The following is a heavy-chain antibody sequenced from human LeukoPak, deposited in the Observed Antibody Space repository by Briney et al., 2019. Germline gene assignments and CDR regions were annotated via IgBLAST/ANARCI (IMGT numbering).Heavy chain of an antibody. CDR2: IHHSGST. CDR1: GGSFSGYY. Sequence: SETLSLTCAVYGGSFSGYYWSWIRQPPGKGLEWTGEIHHSGSTTYNPSLKSRVTMSVDTSKNQFSLKLSSVTAADTAVYYCAREKYSYGSLDYWGQGTLVTVSS. J-gene: IGHJ4*02. D-gene: IGHD5-18*01. CDR3: AREKYSYGSLDY. V-gene: IGHV4-34*01.